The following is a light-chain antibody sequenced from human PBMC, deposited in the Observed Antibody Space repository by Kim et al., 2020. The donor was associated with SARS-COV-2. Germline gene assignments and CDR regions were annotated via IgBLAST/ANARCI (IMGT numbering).Light chain of an antibody. V-gene: IGLV2-14*01. CDR3: SSYTSSSTYV. CDR1: SSDVGGYNY. J-gene: IGLJ1*01. CDR2: DVS. Sequence: QSALTQPASVSGSPGQSITISCTGTSSDVGGYNYVSWYQQPPGKAPKLMIYDVSKRPSGVSNRFSGSKSGNTASLTISGRPAEDEADYYCSSYTSSSTYVFGTGTKVTVL.